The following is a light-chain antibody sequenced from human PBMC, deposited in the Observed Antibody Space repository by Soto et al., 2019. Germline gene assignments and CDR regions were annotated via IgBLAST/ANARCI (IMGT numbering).Light chain of an antibody. CDR1: RSDVGGYNY. J-gene: IGLJ2*01. V-gene: IGLV2-8*01. Sequence: QSALTQPPSASGSPGQSVTISCTGTRSDVGGYNYVSWYQQHPGKAPKLMIYEVSKRPSGVPDRFSGSKSGNTASLAVSGLRAEDEADYYCSSYAGSNNLVFGGGTKVTVL. CDR3: SSYAGSNNLV. CDR2: EVS.